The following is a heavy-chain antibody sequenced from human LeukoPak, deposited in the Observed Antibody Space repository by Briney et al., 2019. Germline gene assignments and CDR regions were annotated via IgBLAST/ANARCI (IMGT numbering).Heavy chain of an antibody. Sequence: GGSLRLSCAASGFTFSSYWMNWVRQAPGKGLEWVANIKQNGCEKYYADSVKGRFTISRDNAKNSLYLQMNSLRAEDTAVYYCAELGITMIGGVWGKGTTVTISS. CDR3: AELGITMIGGV. D-gene: IGHD3-10*02. J-gene: IGHJ6*04. CDR1: GFTFSSYW. V-gene: IGHV3-7*01. CDR2: IKQNGCEK.